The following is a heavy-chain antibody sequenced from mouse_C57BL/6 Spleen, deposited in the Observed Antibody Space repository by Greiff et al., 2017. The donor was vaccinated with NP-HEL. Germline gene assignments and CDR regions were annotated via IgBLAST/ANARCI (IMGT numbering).Heavy chain of an antibody. CDR1: GYTFTSYT. CDR3: ARVLTGTLDY. V-gene: IGHV1-4*01. CDR2: INPSSGYT. Sequence: QVQLQQSGAELARPGASVKMSCKASGYTFTSYTMHWVKQRPGQGLEWIGYINPSSGYTKFNQKFKDKATLTADKSSSTAYMQLSSLTSEDSAVYYCARVLTGTLDYWGQGTTLTVSS. J-gene: IGHJ2*01. D-gene: IGHD4-1*01.